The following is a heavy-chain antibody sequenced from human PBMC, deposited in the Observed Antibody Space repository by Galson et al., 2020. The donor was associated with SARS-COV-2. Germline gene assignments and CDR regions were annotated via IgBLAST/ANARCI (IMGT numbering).Heavy chain of an antibody. CDR2: ISSSSSTI. Sequence: GGSLRLSCAASGFTFSSYSMNWVRQAPGKGLEWVSYISSSSSTIYYADSVKGRFTISRDNAKNSLYLQMNSLRAEDTAVYYCARDWCSSGWDLYYYYYGMDVWGQGTTVTVSS. D-gene: IGHD6-19*01. J-gene: IGHJ6*02. CDR3: ARDWCSSGWDLYYYYYGMDV. CDR1: GFTFSSYS. V-gene: IGHV3-48*04.